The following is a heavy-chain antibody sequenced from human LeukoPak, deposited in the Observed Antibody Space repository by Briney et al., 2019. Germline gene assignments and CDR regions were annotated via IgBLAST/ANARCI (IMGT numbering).Heavy chain of an antibody. CDR2: IRHDGSDK. J-gene: IGHJ6*02. V-gene: IGHV3-7*03. CDR1: GLTFSGYD. CDR3: ARRITIAAAGWGYGMDV. D-gene: IGHD6-13*01. Sequence: GGSLRLSCAASGLTFSGYDMHWVRQAPGKGLEWVANIRHDGSDKKYVDSVKGRFTISRDNAENSLFLQMNSLRAEDTAVYYCARRITIAAAGWGYGMDVWGQGTTVTVSS.